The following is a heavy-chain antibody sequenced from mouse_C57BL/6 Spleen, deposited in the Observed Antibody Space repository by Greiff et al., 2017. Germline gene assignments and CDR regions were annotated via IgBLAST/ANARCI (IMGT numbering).Heavy chain of an antibody. Sequence: EVKLMESGGGLVQPGGSLSLSCAASGFTFTDYYMSWVRQPPGKALEWLGFIRNKANGYTTEYSASVKGRFTISRDNSQSILYLQMNALRAEDSATYYCARNPPYDYYAMDYWGQGTSVTVSS. CDR3: ARNPPYDYYAMDY. V-gene: IGHV7-3*01. J-gene: IGHJ4*01. CDR2: IRNKANGYTT. CDR1: GFTFTDYY.